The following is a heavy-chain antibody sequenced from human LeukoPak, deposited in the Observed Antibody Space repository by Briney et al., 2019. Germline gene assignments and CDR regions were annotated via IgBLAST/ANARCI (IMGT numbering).Heavy chain of an antibody. CDR2: ISSSSSYI. D-gene: IGHD3-10*01. V-gene: IGHV3-21*01. J-gene: IGHJ4*02. CDR1: GFTFSSYS. Sequence: GGSLRLSCAASGFTFSSYSMNWVRQAPGKGLEWVSSISSSSSYIYYADSVKGRFTISRDNAKNSLYLQMNSLRAEDTAVYYCARVATHNYYGSGSYSIAPFDYWGQGTLVTVSS. CDR3: ARVATHNYYGSGSYSIAPFDY.